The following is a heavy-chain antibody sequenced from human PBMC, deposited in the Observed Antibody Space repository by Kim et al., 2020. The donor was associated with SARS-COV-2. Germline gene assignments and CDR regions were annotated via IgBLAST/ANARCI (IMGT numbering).Heavy chain of an antibody. V-gene: IGHV3-33*01. Sequence: GGSLRLSCAASGFTFSSYGMHWVRQAPGKGLEWVAVIWYDGSNKYYADSVKGRFTISRDNSKNTLYLQMNSLRAEDTAVYYCASEVHYYYGMDVWGQGTTVTVSS. J-gene: IGHJ6*02. CDR2: IWYDGSNK. CDR3: ASEVHYYYGMDV. CDR1: GFTFSSYG.